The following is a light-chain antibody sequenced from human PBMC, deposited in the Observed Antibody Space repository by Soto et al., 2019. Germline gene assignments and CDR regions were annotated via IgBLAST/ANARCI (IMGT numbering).Light chain of an antibody. CDR1: QRLISSHGNTY. CDR3: MQGTHSQIT. V-gene: IGKV2-30*01. J-gene: IGKJ5*01. Sequence: VGMTQSLLPLPLSLGQPSSICCSAIQRLISSHGNTYLNCFQQRPGQSTRRLIYKVSNRESGVKDRFSGSGSGTDFTLKISRVEAEDVGVYYCMQGTHSQITGGKGPRRELK. CDR2: KVS.